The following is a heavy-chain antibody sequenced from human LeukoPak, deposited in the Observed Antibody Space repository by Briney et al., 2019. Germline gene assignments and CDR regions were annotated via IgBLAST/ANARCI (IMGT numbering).Heavy chain of an antibody. J-gene: IGHJ6*02. CDR1: GFTFSSYS. Sequence: GGSLRLSCAASGFTFSSYSMNWVRQAPGKGLEWVAGITWNRDNIGYGDSVEGRFTISRDNVKNVLYLQMNSLRPEDTALYYCAKDLSSAITSALVLDVWGQGTTVTVS. CDR3: AKDLSSAITSALVLDV. D-gene: IGHD3-22*01. V-gene: IGHV3-9*01. CDR2: ITWNRDNI.